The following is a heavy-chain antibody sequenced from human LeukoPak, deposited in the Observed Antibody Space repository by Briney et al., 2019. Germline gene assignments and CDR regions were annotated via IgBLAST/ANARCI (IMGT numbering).Heavy chain of an antibody. V-gene: IGHV3-74*01. CDR1: GFTFSTFW. J-gene: IGHJ5*02. D-gene: IGHD6-19*01. CDR2: INNDGSTT. CDR3: ATAGQYRFDN. Sequence: GGSLRLSCAASGFTFSTFWMHWVRQAPEERPVWVSRINNDGSTTNYADSVKGRFTISRDNAKNTLYLQMNSLTDDDTAVYYCATAGQYRFDNWGQGTLVTVSS.